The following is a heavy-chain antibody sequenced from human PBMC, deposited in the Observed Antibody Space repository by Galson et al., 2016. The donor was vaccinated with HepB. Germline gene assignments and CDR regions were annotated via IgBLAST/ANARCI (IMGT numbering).Heavy chain of an antibody. CDR1: GYAVSSNSAA. V-gene: IGHV6-1*01. D-gene: IGHD6-13*01. CDR3: ASYLSSSWFPFDF. CDR2: ASFRCNCCT. Sequence: CVISGYAVSSNSAAWNCITQFRPGALEWLERASFRCNCCTDSAVSVKSRITINPDTSKNQFSLQLHSVTPEDTAVDYWASYLSSSWFPFDFWGQGTLVTVSS. J-gene: IGHJ4*02.